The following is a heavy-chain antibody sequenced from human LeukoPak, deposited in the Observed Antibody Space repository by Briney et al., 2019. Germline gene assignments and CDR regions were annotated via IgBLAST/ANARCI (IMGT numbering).Heavy chain of an antibody. CDR2: ISGSGGST. Sequence: GGSLRLSCAASGFTFSSYAMSWVRQAPGKGLEWVSAISGSGGSTYYADSVEGRFTISRDNSKNTLYLQMNSLRAEDTAVYYCAKSRIDSGYYYYLDYWGQGTLVTVSS. V-gene: IGHV3-23*01. J-gene: IGHJ4*02. CDR1: GFTFSSYA. CDR3: AKSRIDSGYYYYLDY. D-gene: IGHD3-22*01.